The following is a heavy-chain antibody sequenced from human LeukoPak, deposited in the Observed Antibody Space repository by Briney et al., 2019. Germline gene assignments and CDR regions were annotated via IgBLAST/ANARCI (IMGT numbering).Heavy chain of an antibody. V-gene: IGHV3-7*01. Sequence: PGGSLRLSCAASGFTFRNYWMTWVRQAPGKGLEWAANIKQDGSEKYYVDSVRGRFTISRDNAKNSLYLQMNSLRAEDTAVYYCARLIGSYRYFDYWGQGTLVTVSS. D-gene: IGHD1-26*01. CDR2: IKQDGSEK. CDR1: GFTFRNYW. J-gene: IGHJ4*02. CDR3: ARLIGSYRYFDY.